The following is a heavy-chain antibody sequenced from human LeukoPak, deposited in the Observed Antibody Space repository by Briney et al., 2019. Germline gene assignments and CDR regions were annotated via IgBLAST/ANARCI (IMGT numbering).Heavy chain of an antibody. J-gene: IGHJ4*02. D-gene: IGHD5-18*01. CDR2: IYPGDSDT. Sequence: GESLKISCKGSGYSFTSYWIGWVRQLPGKGLEWVGIIYPGDSDTRYSPSFQGQVTISADKSISTAYLQWSSLKASDTAMYYCARQDTAMVTSADYWGQGTLVTVSS. CDR1: GYSFTSYW. CDR3: ARQDTAMVTSADY. V-gene: IGHV5-51*01.